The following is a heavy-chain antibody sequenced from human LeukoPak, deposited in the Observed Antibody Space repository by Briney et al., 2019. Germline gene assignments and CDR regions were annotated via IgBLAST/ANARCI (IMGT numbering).Heavy chain of an antibody. CDR1: GGTFSSYA. D-gene: IGHD6-13*01. J-gene: IGHJ3*02. CDR2: IIPIFGTA. V-gene: IGHV1-69*13. CDR3: ARDPYSSSWYQTGAFDI. Sequence: SVKVSCKASGGTFSSYAISWVRQAPGQGLEWMGGIIPIFGTANYAQKFQGRVTITADESTSTAYMELSSLRSEDTAVYYCARDPYSSSWYQTGAFDIWGQGTMVTVSS.